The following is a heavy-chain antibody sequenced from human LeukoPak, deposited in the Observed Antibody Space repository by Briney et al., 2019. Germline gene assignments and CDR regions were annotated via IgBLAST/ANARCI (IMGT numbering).Heavy chain of an antibody. CDR2: IRSKGGTT. D-gene: IGHD3-10*01. V-gene: IGHV3-49*04. J-gene: IGHJ5*02. CDR3: TRGLAGS. CDR1: GFTFGDYA. Sequence: GGSLRLSCTASGFTFGDYAMNWVRQAPGKGLEWVGFIRSKGGTTEYAASVKGRFTIPRDDSKSIAYLQMNSLKTEDTAMYYCTRGLAGSWGQGTLVTVSS.